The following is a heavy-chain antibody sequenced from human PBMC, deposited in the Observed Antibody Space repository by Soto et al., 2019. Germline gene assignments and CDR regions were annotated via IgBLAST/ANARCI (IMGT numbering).Heavy chain of an antibody. Sequence: SETLSLTCTVSGGSISRDDYYWSWIRQPPGKGLEWIGNIYYNGSTNYNPPLKSRLTISADTSNNQFSLKLTSVTAADTAVYFCARDLPKDYYYGMDVWGQGTTVTVSS. CDR2: IYYNGST. CDR1: GGSISRDDYY. V-gene: IGHV4-30-4*01. CDR3: ARDLPKDYYYGMDV. J-gene: IGHJ6*02.